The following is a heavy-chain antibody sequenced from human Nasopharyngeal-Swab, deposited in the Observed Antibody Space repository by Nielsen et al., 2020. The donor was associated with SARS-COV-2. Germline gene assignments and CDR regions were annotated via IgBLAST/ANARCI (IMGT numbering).Heavy chain of an antibody. V-gene: IGHV3-23*01. D-gene: IGHD6-13*01. CDR1: GFSFSSYA. CDR2: ISGSGGST. J-gene: IGHJ2*01. CDR3: AKDGREQQLVPDFWYFDL. Sequence: GGSLRLSCAASGFSFSSYAMSWVRQAQGKGLEGVSSISGSGGSTYYADSVKGRFTISRDNSKNTLYLQMNSLRAEDTAVYYCAKDGREQQLVPDFWYFDLWGRGTLVTVSP.